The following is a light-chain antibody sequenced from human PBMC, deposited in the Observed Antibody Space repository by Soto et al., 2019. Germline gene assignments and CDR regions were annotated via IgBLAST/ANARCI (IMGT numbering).Light chain of an antibody. CDR3: QQSFGTPGWT. V-gene: IGKV1-39*01. Sequence: DIQMTQSPSSLSASVGDRVTITCRAGQSISTYLNWYQPPSGKAPKLXXSAASSLESGVPSRFSGSGSGTDFTLTISSLQPEDFATYYCQQSFGTPGWTFGQGTKVDIK. CDR1: QSISTY. J-gene: IGKJ1*01. CDR2: AAS.